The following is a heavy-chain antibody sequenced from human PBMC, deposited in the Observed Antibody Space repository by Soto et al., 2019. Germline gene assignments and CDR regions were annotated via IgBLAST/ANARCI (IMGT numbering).Heavy chain of an antibody. V-gene: IGHV4-59*11. Sequence: SETLSLTCTVSGGSISGHYWSWIRQPPGKGLEWIGYIYYSGTTNYNPSLKSRVTISVDTSKNQLSLKFRSVTAADTAVYFCARLPGYCSGDSCRIDYWGQGTLVTVSS. D-gene: IGHD2-15*01. CDR1: GGSISGHY. CDR2: IYYSGTT. CDR3: ARLPGYCSGDSCRIDY. J-gene: IGHJ4*02.